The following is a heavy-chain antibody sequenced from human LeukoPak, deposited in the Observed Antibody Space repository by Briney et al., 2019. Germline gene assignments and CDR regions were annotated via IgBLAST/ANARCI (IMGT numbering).Heavy chain of an antibody. J-gene: IGHJ4*02. V-gene: IGHV4-59*12. CDR2: IYYSGST. CDR1: GGSISSYY. CDR3: ARRGDRTTFVDY. D-gene: IGHD2-21*02. Sequence: PSETLSLTCTVSGGSISSYYWSWIRQPPGKGLEWIGYIYYSGSTNYNPSLKSRVTISVDKSKNQFSLKLSSVTAADTAVYYCARRGDRTTFVDYWGQGTLVTVSS.